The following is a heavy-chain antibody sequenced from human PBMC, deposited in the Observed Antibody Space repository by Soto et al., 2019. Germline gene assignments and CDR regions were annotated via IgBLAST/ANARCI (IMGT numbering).Heavy chain of an antibody. CDR1: GGSISSSSYY. CDR3: ARLYGSSLFDY. CDR2: IYYSVST. J-gene: IGHJ4*02. Sequence: QLQLQESGPGLVKPSETLSLTCNVSGGSISSSSYYWGGIRQPPGKGLEWIGTIYYSVSTYYNPSLQSRVTISVDTSKNQFSLKLSSVTAADTAVYYCARLYGSSLFDYWGQGTLVTVSS. D-gene: IGHD6-6*01. V-gene: IGHV4-39*01.